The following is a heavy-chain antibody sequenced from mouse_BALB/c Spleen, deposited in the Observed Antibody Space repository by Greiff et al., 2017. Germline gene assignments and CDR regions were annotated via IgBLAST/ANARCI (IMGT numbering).Heavy chain of an antibody. V-gene: IGHV6-6*02. CDR1: GFTFSNYW. D-gene: IGHD2-2*01. Sequence: DVQLQESGGGLVQPGGSMKLSCVASGFTFSNYWMNWVRQSPEKGLEWVAEIRLKSNNYATHYAESVKGRFTISRDDSKSSVYLQMNNLRAEDTGIYYCTRNYGYDSWFAYWGQGTLVTVSA. CDR3: TRNYGYDSWFAY. CDR2: IRLKSNNYAT. J-gene: IGHJ3*01.